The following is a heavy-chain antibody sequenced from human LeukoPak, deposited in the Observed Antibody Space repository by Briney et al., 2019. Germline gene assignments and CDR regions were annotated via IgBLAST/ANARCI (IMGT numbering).Heavy chain of an antibody. V-gene: IGHV1-2*02. J-gene: IGHJ5*02. Sequence: ASVKVSCKTSGYTFTGYYIHWVRQAPGQGLEWMGWIDPNSGGSNSAQKFQGRVTMTRDTSISTAYMELSRLRSDDTAVYYCARGGSGSYPYNWFDPWGQGTLVTVSS. D-gene: IGHD1-26*01. CDR2: IDPNSGGS. CDR1: GYTFTGYY. CDR3: ARGGSGSYPYNWFDP.